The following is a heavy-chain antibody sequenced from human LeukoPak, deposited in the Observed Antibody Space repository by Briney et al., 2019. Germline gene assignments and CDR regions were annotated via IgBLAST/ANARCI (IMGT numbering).Heavy chain of an antibody. J-gene: IGHJ6*02. D-gene: IGHD3-9*01. Sequence: GGSLRLSCAASGFTFSTYGMHWVRQAPGKGLEWVAVISNDGRDKYSADSVKGRFTISRDNSKNTLYLQMNSLRAEDTAVYYCAKRGEVLRNFDWFYGMDVWGQGTTVTVSS. CDR1: GFTFSTYG. CDR3: AKRGEVLRNFDWFYGMDV. CDR2: ISNDGRDK. V-gene: IGHV3-30*18.